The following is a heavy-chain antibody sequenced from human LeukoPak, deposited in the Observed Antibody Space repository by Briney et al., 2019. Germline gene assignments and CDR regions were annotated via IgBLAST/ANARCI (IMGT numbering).Heavy chain of an antibody. CDR1: GGSISNYY. D-gene: IGHD2-15*01. CDR3: ARDPGDTVNY. CDR2: IYTGGNT. J-gene: IGHJ4*02. Sequence: PSETLSLTCTVSGGSISNYYSSWVRQPPGKGLELIGYIYTGGNTNYNPSLKSRVTISIDTSKNQFSLKLSSVTAADTAVYYCARDPGDTVNYWGQGTLVTVSS. V-gene: IGHV4-4*09.